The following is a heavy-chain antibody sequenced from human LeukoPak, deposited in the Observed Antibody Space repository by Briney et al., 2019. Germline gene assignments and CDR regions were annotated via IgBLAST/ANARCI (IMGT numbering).Heavy chain of an antibody. CDR3: ARVRYYYDSSGYFSGGVPGGFFDY. Sequence: SETLSLTCTVSGGSISSYYWSWIRQPPGKGLEWIGYIYYSGSTNYNPSLKSRVTISVDTSKNQFSLKLSSVTAADTAVYYCARVRYYYDSSGYFSGGVPGGFFDYWGQGTLVTVSS. CDR1: GGSISSYY. D-gene: IGHD3-22*01. J-gene: IGHJ4*02. V-gene: IGHV4-59*01. CDR2: IYYSGST.